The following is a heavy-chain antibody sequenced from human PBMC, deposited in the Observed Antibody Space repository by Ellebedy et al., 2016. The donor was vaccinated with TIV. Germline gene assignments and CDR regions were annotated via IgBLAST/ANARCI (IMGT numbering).Heavy chain of an antibody. V-gene: IGHV4-39*01. CDR3: ARWFGELLYVRWFDP. D-gene: IGHD3-10*01. CDR1: GGSISRSSYY. CDR2: IYYTGST. J-gene: IGHJ5*02. Sequence: SETLSLTCTVSGGSISRSSYYWGWIRQSPQKGLEWIGSIYYTGSTFYNPSLKSRVTISVDTSKSQFSLRLTSVTAADTAVYYCARWFGELLYVRWFDPWGQGTLVTVPS.